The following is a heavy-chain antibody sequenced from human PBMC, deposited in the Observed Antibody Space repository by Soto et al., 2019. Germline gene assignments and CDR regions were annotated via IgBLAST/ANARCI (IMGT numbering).Heavy chain of an antibody. D-gene: IGHD6-6*01. J-gene: IGHJ5*02. CDR2: ISSSGSTI. Sequence: PXGALRLPCSASGFTFSDYYMSWIRQAPGKGLEWVSYISSSGSTIYYADSVKGRFTISRDNAKNSLYLQMNSLRAEDTAVYYCAREYSRSEVAFTWGQGTLVTVYS. CDR3: AREYSRSEVAFT. V-gene: IGHV3-11*01. CDR1: GFTFSDYY.